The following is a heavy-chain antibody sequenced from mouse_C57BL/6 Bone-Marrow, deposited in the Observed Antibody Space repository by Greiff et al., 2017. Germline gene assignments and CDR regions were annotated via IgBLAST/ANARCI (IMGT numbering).Heavy chain of an antibody. CDR1: GYSITSGYY. Sequence: DVQLQESGPGLVKPSQSLSLTCSVTGYSITSGYYWNWIRKFPGNKLECMGYISYDGSNNSNPSLKNRISITPDPSKNHFFLKLNSVTTEDTATYYFERDYDYNGVYFDYWGQGTTLTVSS. V-gene: IGHV3-6*01. D-gene: IGHD2-4*01. CDR3: ERDYDYNGVYFDY. CDR2: ISYDGSN. J-gene: IGHJ2*01.